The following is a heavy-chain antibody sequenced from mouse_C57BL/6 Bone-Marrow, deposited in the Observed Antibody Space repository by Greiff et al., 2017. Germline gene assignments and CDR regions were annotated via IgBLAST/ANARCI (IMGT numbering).Heavy chain of an antibody. D-gene: IGHD2-4*01. V-gene: IGHV3-1*01. CDR1: GYSITSGYD. Sequence: EVQLQESGPGMVKPSQSLSLTCTVTGYSITSGYDWHWIRHFPGNKLEWMGYISYSGSTNYNPSLQSRISITHDTSKNHFFLKLNSVTTEDTATYYCARGGGTYDYDRGNAMDYWGQGTSVTVSS. CDR3: ARGGGTYDYDRGNAMDY. CDR2: ISYSGST. J-gene: IGHJ4*01.